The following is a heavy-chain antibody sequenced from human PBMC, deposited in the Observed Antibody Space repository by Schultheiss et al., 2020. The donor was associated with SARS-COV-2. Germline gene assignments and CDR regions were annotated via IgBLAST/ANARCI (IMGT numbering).Heavy chain of an antibody. V-gene: IGHV3-21*01. J-gene: IGHJ4*02. Sequence: GESLKISCAASGFTFSSYSMNWVRQAPGKGLEWVSSISSSSSYIYYADSVKGRFTISRDNAKNSLYLQMNSLRAEDTAVYYCAREGNYVDYWGQGTLVTVSS. CDR2: ISSSSSYI. CDR1: GFTFSSYS. CDR3: AREGNYVDY.